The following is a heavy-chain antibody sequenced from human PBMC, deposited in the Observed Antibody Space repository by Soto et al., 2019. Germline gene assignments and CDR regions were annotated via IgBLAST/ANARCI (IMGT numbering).Heavy chain of an antibody. J-gene: IGHJ4*02. D-gene: IGHD3-10*01. V-gene: IGHV3-49*03. Sequence: GGSLRLSCSGSGFTFRYYALTWFRQAPGKGLEWVGLIRSKAYGATTQYAASVNGRFSISRDDSENIAYLQMSGLKSEDTGVYYCTRGXSRSDYGSYYYPSYYGFWGQGTLVTVSS. CDR1: GFTFRYYA. CDR3: TRGXSRSDYGSYYYPSYYGF. CDR2: IRSKAYGATT.